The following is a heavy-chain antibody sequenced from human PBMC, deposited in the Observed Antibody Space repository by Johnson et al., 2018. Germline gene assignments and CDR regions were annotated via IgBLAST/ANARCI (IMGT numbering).Heavy chain of an antibody. J-gene: IGHJ1*01. CDR3: ATELPYRVPIPVHNEYFHH. Sequence: QVQLVQSGGGVVQPGRSLRLSCAVSGFTFSSYGMNWVRQAPGKGLNWVAVISYDGTNKYYADSVKGGFTISRNDSQNTLYLQMNSLGADDTAVYYCATELPYRVPIPVHNEYFHHWGQGTLVTVSS. CDR1: GFTFSSYG. CDR2: ISYDGTNK. D-gene: IGHD1-26*01. V-gene: IGHV3-30*03.